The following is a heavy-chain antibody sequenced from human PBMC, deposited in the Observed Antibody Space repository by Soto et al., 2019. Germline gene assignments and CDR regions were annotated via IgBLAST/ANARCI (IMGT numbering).Heavy chain of an antibody. CDR2: ISYDGSIK. CDR1: GFTFSSYA. J-gene: IGHJ4*02. D-gene: IGHD4-17*01. CDR3: ARADYGGDYCDY. V-gene: IGHV3-30-3*01. Sequence: QVQLVESGGGVVQPGRSLRLSCAASGFTFSSYAMHWVRQAPGKGLEWVAVISYDGSIKYYAYSVKGRFTLSRDNSKNTLYLQMNSLRAEDTAVYYCARADYGGDYCDYWGQGTLVTVSS.